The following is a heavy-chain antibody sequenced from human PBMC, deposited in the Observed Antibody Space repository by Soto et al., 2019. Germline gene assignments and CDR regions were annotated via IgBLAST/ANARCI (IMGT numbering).Heavy chain of an antibody. CDR3: VRRVQGTYDY. V-gene: IGHV3-64*01. CDR2: ISSNGGTT. CDR1: GFTFSSYD. J-gene: IGHJ4*02. D-gene: IGHD1-1*01. Sequence: EVQLAESGGGMVQPGGSLRLSCVASGFTFSSYDMHWVRQAPGKGLEYVSSISSNGGTTYYGNSVKGRLTISRDNSKNTLYLQMGSRRAEGMAVYYCVRRVQGTYDYWGQGTVVTVSS.